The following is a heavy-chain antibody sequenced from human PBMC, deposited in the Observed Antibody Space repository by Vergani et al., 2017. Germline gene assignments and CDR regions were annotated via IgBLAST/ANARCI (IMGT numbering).Heavy chain of an antibody. CDR1: GYTFTGYY. Sequence: QVQLVQSGAEVKKPGASVKVSCKASGYTFTGYYMHWVRQAPGQGLEWMGGINPNSGGTNYAQKLQGRVTMTRDTSISTAYMELSGLRSDDTAVYYCARRLPNWGSRGFDYWGQGTLVTVSS. V-gene: IGHV1-2*02. CDR3: ARRLPNWGSRGFDY. D-gene: IGHD7-27*01. J-gene: IGHJ4*02. CDR2: INPNSGGT.